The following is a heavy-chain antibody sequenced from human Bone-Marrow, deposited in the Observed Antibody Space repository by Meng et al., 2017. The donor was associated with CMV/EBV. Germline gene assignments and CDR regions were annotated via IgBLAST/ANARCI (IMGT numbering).Heavy chain of an antibody. CDR3: TTGYCSSTSCYSRSGYDTAYCDY. D-gene: IGHD2-2*01. J-gene: IGHJ4*02. CDR1: GFTFSNAW. Sequence: GESLKISCAASGFTFSNAWMSWVRQVPGKGLEWVGRIKSKTDGGTTDYAAPVKGRFTISRDDSKNTLYLQMNSLKTEVTAVYYCTTGYCSSTSCYSRSGYDTAYCDYWGQGALVTVSS. V-gene: IGHV3-15*01. CDR2: IKSKTDGGTT.